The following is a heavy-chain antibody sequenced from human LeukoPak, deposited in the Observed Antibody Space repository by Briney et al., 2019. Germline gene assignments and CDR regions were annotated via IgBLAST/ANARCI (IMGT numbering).Heavy chain of an antibody. CDR1: GYSFTSYW. V-gene: IGHV5-51*01. D-gene: IGHD2-2*01. CDR3: ASVRGYCSSTSCYEFDY. J-gene: IGHJ4*02. Sequence: GESLKISCKGSGYSFTSYWIGWVRQMPGKGLEWMGIIYPGDSDTRYSPSFQGQVTISADKSISTAYLQWSSLKASDTAMYYRASVRGYCSSTSCYEFDYWGQGTLVTVSS. CDR2: IYPGDSDT.